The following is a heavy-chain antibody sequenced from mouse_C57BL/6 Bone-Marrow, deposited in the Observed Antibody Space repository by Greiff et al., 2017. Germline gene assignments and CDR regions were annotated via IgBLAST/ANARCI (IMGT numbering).Heavy chain of an antibody. CDR2: IRSKSNNYAT. V-gene: IGHV10-1*01. Sequence: EVKLMESGGGLVQPKGSLKLSCAASGFSFNTYAMNWVRQAPGKGLEWVARIRSKSNNYATYYADSVKDRFTISRDDSESMLYLQMNNLKTEDTAMDYGVSGSSYGAMDYWGQGTSVTVSS. J-gene: IGHJ4*01. CDR1: GFSFNTYA. CDR3: VSGSSYGAMDY. D-gene: IGHD1-1*01.